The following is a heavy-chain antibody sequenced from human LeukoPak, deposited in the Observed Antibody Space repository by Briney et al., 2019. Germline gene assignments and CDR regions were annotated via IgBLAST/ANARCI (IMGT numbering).Heavy chain of an antibody. J-gene: IGHJ6*02. D-gene: IGHD1-7*01. Sequence: GGSLRLSCAASGFTFSSYSMNWVRQAPGKGLEWVANIKQDGSEKYYVDSVRGRFTISRDNAKNSLYLQMNSLRAEDTAVYYCARENYGTLGGMDVWGQGTTVTVSS. V-gene: IGHV3-7*01. CDR3: ARENYGTLGGMDV. CDR1: GFTFSSYS. CDR2: IKQDGSEK.